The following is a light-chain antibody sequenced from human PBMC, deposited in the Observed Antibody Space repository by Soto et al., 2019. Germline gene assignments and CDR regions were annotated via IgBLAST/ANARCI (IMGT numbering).Light chain of an antibody. Sequence: DIQMTQSPSTLSASVGDRVTITCRASQSVTNWLAWYQQKPGKAPNLLLYDASRLQSGIPSRFSGSRSGTEFTLTISSLQPDDFATYYCQQYTTYPYTFGQGTKLEIK. CDR1: QSVTNW. J-gene: IGKJ2*01. CDR2: DAS. V-gene: IGKV1-5*01. CDR3: QQYTTYPYT.